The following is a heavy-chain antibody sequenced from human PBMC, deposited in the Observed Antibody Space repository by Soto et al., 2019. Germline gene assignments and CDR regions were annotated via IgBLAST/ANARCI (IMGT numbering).Heavy chain of an antibody. CDR2: IVVGSGNA. V-gene: IGHV1-58*02. D-gene: IGHD3-16*01. J-gene: IGHJ4*02. CDR1: GFTFTSSA. Sequence: GASVKVSCKASGFTFTSSAMQWVLQARGQRLEWIGWIVVGSGNANYAQKFQERVTITRDMSTSTAYMELSSLRSEDTAVYYCAADRRLYGSLDYWGQGTLVTVSS. CDR3: AADRRLYGSLDY.